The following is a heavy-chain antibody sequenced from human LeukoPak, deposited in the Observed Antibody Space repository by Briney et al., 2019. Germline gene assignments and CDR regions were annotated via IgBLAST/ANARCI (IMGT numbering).Heavy chain of an antibody. V-gene: IGHV4-59*01. CDR3: ARPQARWRAPFAY. J-gene: IGHJ4*02. Sequence: NPSETLSLTCTVSGGSISSYYWSWIRQPPGKGLEWIGYIYYSGSTNYNPSLKSRVTISVDTSKNQFSLKLSSVTAADTAVYYCARPQARWRAPFAYGAKETLVPVSS. CDR1: GGSISSYY. D-gene: IGHD4-23*01. CDR2: IYYSGST.